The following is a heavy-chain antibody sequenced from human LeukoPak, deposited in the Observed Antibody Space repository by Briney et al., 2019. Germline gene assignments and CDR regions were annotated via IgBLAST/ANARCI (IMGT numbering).Heavy chain of an antibody. V-gene: IGHV3-15*01. J-gene: IGHJ4*02. CDR1: GFAFSNAW. CDR3: ATRRYY. Sequence: GGSLRLSCAASGFAFSNAWMNWVRHTPGKGLEWLGRIKGITEGGTVEYAAPVKGRFTISRDDSKNTLYLQMNSLETEDTAVYYCATRRYYWGQGTLVTVSS. CDR2: IKGITEGGTV.